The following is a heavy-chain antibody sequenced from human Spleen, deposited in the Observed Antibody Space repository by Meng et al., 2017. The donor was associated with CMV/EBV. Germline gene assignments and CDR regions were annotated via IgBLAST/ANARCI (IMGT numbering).Heavy chain of an antibody. J-gene: IGHJ4*02. CDR2: SNPYSGDT. Sequence: ASVKVSCKASGYTFTDYYMHWVRQAPGQGLEWMGWSNPYSGDTIYAQKFQGRVTMTRDTSISTAYMELSRLRYDDTAVYYCARDFGSFSMSDDWGQGTLVTVSS. CDR1: GYTFTDYY. V-gene: IGHV1-2*02. CDR3: ARDFGSFSMSDD. D-gene: IGHD3-22*01.